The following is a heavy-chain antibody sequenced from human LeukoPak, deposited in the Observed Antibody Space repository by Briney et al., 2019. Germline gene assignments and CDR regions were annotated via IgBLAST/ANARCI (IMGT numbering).Heavy chain of an antibody. V-gene: IGHV4-30-4*08. J-gene: IGHJ4*02. Sequence: SETLSLTCTVSGGSISSGDYYWSWIRQPPGKGLEWIGYIYYSGSTYYNPSLKSRVTISVDTSKNQFSLKLSSVTAADTAVYYCARRAYSSSYFDYWGQGTLVTVSS. CDR1: GGSISSGDYY. CDR3: ARRAYSSSYFDY. D-gene: IGHD6-13*01. CDR2: IYYSGST.